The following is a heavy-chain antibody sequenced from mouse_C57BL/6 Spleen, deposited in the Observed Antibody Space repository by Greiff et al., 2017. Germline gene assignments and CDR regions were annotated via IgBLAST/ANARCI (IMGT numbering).Heavy chain of an antibody. CDR2: ILPGSGST. CDR3: ARETTVADFDY. V-gene: IGHV1-9*01. D-gene: IGHD1-1*01. Sequence: QVQLQQSGAELMKPGASVKLSCKATGYTFTGYWIEWVKQRPGHGLEWIGEILPGSGSTNYNEKFTGKATLTADTSSNTAYMQLSSLTTEDSAIXYCARETTVADFDYGGQGTTLTVSS. CDR1: GYTFTGYW. J-gene: IGHJ2*01.